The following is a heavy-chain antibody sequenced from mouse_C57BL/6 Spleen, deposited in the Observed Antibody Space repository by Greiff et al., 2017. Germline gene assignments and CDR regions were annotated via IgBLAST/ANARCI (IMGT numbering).Heavy chain of an antibody. CDR3: ARGGGNYGYFDY. V-gene: IGHV1-53*01. J-gene: IGHJ2*01. CDR1: GYTFTSYW. Sequence: QVQLQQPGTELVKPGASVKLSCKASGYTFTSYWMHWVKQRPGQGLEWIGNINPSNGGTNYNEKFKSKATLAVDKSSITAYMQLSSLTSEASAVYYCARGGGNYGYFDYWGQGTTLTVSS. CDR2: INPSNGGT. D-gene: IGHD2-1*01.